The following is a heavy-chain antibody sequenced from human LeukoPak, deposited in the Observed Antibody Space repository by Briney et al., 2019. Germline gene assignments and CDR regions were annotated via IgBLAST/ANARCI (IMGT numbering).Heavy chain of an antibody. V-gene: IGHV4-59*01. CDR1: GGSISSYY. D-gene: IGHD6-13*01. CDR2: IYYSGST. Sequence: PSETLSLTCTVSGGSISSYYWSWIRQPPGKGLEWIGYIYYSGSTNYNPSLKSRVTISVDTSKNHFSLNLNSVTAADTAVYYCARDRSGYSSSPFGYWGQGTPVTVSS. CDR3: ARDRSGYSSSPFGY. J-gene: IGHJ4*02.